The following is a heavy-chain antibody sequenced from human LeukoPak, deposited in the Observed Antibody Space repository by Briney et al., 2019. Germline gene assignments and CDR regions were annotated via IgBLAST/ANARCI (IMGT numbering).Heavy chain of an antibody. J-gene: IGHJ4*02. CDR3: ARLGSSVYFHWYFDY. V-gene: IGHV5-51*01. Sequence: GASLKISCKCSGYSSTSYWIGWVRQMPGKGLEWMGIIYPGDSDTRYSPSFQGQVTISADKSISTAYLQWSSLKASDTAMYYCARLGSSVYFHWYFDYWGQGTLVTVSS. CDR1: GYSSTSYW. D-gene: IGHD3-22*01. CDR2: IYPGDSDT.